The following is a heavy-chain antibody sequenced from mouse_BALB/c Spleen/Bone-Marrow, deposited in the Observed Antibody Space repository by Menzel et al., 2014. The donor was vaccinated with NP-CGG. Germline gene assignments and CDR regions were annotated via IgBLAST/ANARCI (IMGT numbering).Heavy chain of an antibody. D-gene: IGHD2-14*01. CDR1: DFNFKDTY. J-gene: IGHJ1*01. Sequence: VQLQQPGAELVKPGASVKLSCTASDFNFKDTYMHWVNQRPEQGLEWIGRIDPANGNTKYDPKFQGKATITADTSSNTAYLQLSSLTSEDTAVYYCASYRYGWYFDVWGAGTTVTVSS. CDR3: ASYRYGWYFDV. V-gene: IGHV14-3*02. CDR2: IDPANGNT.